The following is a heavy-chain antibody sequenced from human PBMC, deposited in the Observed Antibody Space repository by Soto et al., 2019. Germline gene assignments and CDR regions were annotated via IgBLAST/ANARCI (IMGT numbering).Heavy chain of an antibody. V-gene: IGHV3-23*01. Sequence: GGSLRLSCAASGFTFSAYAMNWVRQGPGKGLEWVSGISGSGGSTYYADSVKGRFTISRDNSKNTLYLQMNSLRAEDTAVYYCARGGTNPYYFDYWGQGTLVTVSS. CDR1: GFTFSAYA. CDR2: ISGSGGST. J-gene: IGHJ4*02. CDR3: ARGGTNPYYFDY. D-gene: IGHD2-2*01.